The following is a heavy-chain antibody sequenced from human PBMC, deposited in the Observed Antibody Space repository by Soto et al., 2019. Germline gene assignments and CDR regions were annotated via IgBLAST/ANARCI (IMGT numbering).Heavy chain of an antibody. V-gene: IGHV1-69*02. CDR2: IIPILGIA. Sequence: SVKVSCKASGGTFSSYTISWVRQAPGQGLEWMGRIIPILGIANYAQKFQGRVTITADKSTSTAYMELSGLRSEDTAVYYCAFHSGYDSSFYYYYYMDVWGKGTTVTVSS. D-gene: IGHD5-12*01. CDR1: GGTFSSYT. CDR3: AFHSGYDSSFYYYYYMDV. J-gene: IGHJ6*03.